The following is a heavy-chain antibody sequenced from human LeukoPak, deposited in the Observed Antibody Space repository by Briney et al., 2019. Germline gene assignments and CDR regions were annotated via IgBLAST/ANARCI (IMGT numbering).Heavy chain of an antibody. V-gene: IGHV3-48*03. D-gene: IGHD2-21*01. J-gene: IGHJ2*01. CDR1: GFTFARSE. CDR3: ARAGDKGTANWYFDL. Sequence: GGSLRLSCAAAGFTFARSEMNWVRQARGKGLEWISSSSMYYADSVKGRFTISRENAKQTLYLQMNSLRPKDKAVYYCARAGDKGTANWYFDLWGRGTLVTVSS. CDR2: SSM.